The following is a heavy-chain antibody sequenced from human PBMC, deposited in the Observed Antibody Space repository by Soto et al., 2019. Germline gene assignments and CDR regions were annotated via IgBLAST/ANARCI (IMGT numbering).Heavy chain of an antibody. V-gene: IGHV4-59*01. J-gene: IGHJ6*02. CDR2: IYYSGET. CDR1: GDSISRYY. Sequence: QVQLQESGPGLVKPSETLPLTCTVSGDSISRYYWSWIRLSPGKGLEWIGYIYYSGETNYNPSVKRRVTISVDRTKNQFALKLSSVTAADTAVYYCARDQGGEFLKGSGMDVWGQGTTVTVSS. CDR3: ARDQGGEFLKGSGMDV. D-gene: IGHD3-10*01.